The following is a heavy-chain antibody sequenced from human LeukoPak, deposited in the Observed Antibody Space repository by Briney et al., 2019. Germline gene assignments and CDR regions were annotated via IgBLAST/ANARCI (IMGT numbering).Heavy chain of an antibody. Sequence: GGSLRLSCAASGFTFSRYWMHWVRQAPGKGLVWVSRIKSDGSSTNYADSVKGRFTISRDNAKNTLYLQMNSLRAEDTAVHYCARDGYNSDFGDYWGQGTLVTVSS. CDR3: ARDGYNSDFGDY. J-gene: IGHJ4*02. V-gene: IGHV3-74*01. CDR1: GFTFSRYW. CDR2: IKSDGSST. D-gene: IGHD5-24*01.